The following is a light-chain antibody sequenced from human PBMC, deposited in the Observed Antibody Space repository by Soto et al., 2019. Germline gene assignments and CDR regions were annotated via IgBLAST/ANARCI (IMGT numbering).Light chain of an antibody. CDR1: QSISTS. V-gene: IGKV1-39*01. CDR3: QQSYSTPLT. J-gene: IGKJ4*01. CDR2: AAS. Sequence: DIQMTQSPSSLSASVGDRITITCRASQSISTSLNWYQQKPGKPPKLLIYAASTLQSGVPSRFTGSGSGTDFTLTISSLQPEDFATYYCQQSYSTPLTFVGGTKVEIK.